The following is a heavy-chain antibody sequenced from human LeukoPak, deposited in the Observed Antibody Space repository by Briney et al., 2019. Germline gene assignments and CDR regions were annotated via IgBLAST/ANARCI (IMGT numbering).Heavy chain of an antibody. CDR2: ISYDGSNK. D-gene: IGHD4-11*01. CDR3: AKDGKTTVTA. Sequence: QPGRSLRLSCAASGFTFSSYAMHWVRQAPGKGLEWVAVISYDGSNKYYADSVKGRFTISRDNSKNTLYLQMNSLRAEDTAEYYCAKDGKTTVTAWGQGTLVTVSS. J-gene: IGHJ4*02. V-gene: IGHV3-30-3*01. CDR1: GFTFSSYA.